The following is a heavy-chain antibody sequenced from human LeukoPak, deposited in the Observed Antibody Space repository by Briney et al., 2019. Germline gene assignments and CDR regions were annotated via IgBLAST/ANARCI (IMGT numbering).Heavy chain of an antibody. V-gene: IGHV1-18*01. CDR2: ISAYNGNT. CDR3: ARDTWELLRHDY. J-gene: IGHJ4*02. CDR1: GYTFTSYG. D-gene: IGHD1-26*01. Sequence: ASVKVSCKASGYTFTSYGISWVRQAPGQGLEWMGWISAYNGNTNYAQKLQGRVTMTTDTSTSTAYKELRSLRSDDAAVYYCARDTWELLRHDYWGQGTLVTVSS.